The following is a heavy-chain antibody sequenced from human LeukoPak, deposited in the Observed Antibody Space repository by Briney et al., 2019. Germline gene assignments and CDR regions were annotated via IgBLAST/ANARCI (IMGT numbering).Heavy chain of an antibody. CDR1: VYIFTSYY. D-gene: IGHD3-10*01. CDR3: ARAHVVRGNFDY. CDR2: INPSGGST. V-gene: IGHV1-46*01. Sequence: ASVKVCCKASVYIFTSYYMHWMREAPGQGLEWMGIINPSGGSTSYAQKFQGRVTMTRDTSTSTVYMELSSLRSEDTAVYYCARAHVVRGNFDYWGQGTLVTVSS. J-gene: IGHJ4*02.